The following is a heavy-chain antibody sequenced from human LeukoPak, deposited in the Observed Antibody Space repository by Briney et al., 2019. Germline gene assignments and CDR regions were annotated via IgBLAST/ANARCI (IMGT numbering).Heavy chain of an antibody. D-gene: IGHD4-17*01. CDR2: IKQDGSEK. CDR1: GFTFSSYA. J-gene: IGHJ3*02. Sequence: PGGSLRLSCAASGFTFSSYAMSWVRQAPGKGLEWVANIKQDGSEKYYVDSVKGRFTISRDNAKNSLYLQMNSLRAEDTAVYYCARVGHYVLDAFDIWGQGTMVTVSS. V-gene: IGHV3-7*01. CDR3: ARVGHYVLDAFDI.